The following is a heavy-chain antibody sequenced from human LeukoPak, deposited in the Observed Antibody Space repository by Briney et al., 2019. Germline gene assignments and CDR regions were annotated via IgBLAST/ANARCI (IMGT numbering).Heavy chain of an antibody. CDR1: GGTFSSYA. J-gene: IGHJ3*02. CDR3: ARGWEPPDAFDI. Sequence: SVKVSCKASGGTFSSYAISWVRQAPGQGLEWMGGIIPIFGTANYAQKFQGRVTITADESTSTAYVELSSLRSEDTAVYYCARGWEPPDAFDIWGQGTMVTVSS. V-gene: IGHV1-69*01. D-gene: IGHD1-26*01. CDR2: IIPIFGTA.